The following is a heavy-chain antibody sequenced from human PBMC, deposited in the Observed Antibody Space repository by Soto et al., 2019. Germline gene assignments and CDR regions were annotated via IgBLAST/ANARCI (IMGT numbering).Heavy chain of an antibody. CDR3: AGGGGATFTHYYYYMDV. CDR2: INGGNGKS. Sequence: QVQLVQSGAEVKKPGASVKVSCEASGYTFSTYEMHWVRQAPGQRPEWMGWINGGNGKSKYSETLQGIVPFTRATPASTAYMELTSRRSGETAVYYCAGGGGATFTHYYYYMDVWGTGTTVTVSS. CDR1: GYTFSTYE. D-gene: IGHD1-26*01. J-gene: IGHJ6*03. V-gene: IGHV1-3*01.